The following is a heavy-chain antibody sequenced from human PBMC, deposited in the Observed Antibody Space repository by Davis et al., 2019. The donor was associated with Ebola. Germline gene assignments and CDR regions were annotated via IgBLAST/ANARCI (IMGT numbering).Heavy chain of an antibody. Sequence: ASVKVSCKASGYTFTNHYLHWVRQAPGQGLEWMGIINPSEGSSIYAQKFQGRVTMTRDTSASTAYMELSSLRSEDTAVYYCARRGSANCDGGTCYSHWFDPWGQGTLVTVSS. CDR3: ARRGSANCDGGTCYSHWFDP. J-gene: IGHJ5*02. CDR1: GYTFTNHY. V-gene: IGHV1-46*01. CDR2: INPSEGSS. D-gene: IGHD2-15*01.